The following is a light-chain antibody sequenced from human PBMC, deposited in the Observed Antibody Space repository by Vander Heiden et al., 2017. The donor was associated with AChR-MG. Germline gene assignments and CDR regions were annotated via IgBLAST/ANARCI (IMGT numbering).Light chain of an antibody. Sequence: EIVLTQSPATLSLSPGERATLSSRASQSVSSYLAWYQQKPGQAPRLLIYDVSNMATGIPARFSGGGSGTDFTLTISSLEPEDFAVYYCQQRNTWPLTFGGGTKVEIK. CDR2: DVS. V-gene: IGKV3-11*01. J-gene: IGKJ4*01. CDR1: QSVSSY. CDR3: QQRNTWPLT.